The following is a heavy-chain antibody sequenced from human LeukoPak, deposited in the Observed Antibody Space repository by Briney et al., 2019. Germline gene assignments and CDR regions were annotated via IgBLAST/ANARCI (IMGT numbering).Heavy chain of an antibody. CDR2: ISGSGGST. D-gene: IGHD1-26*01. Sequence: PGGSLRLSCAASGFTFSSYAMSWVRQAPGKGLEWVSAISGSGGSTYYADSVKGRFTISRDNSKNTLYLQMNSLRAEDTAVYYCAKESYSGSSEGPRYYFDYWGQGTLVTVSS. J-gene: IGHJ4*02. V-gene: IGHV3-23*01. CDR1: GFTFSSYA. CDR3: AKESYSGSSEGPRYYFDY.